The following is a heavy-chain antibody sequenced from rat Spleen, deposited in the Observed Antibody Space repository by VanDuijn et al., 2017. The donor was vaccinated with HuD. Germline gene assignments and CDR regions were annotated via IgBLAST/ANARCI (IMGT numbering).Heavy chain of an antibody. CDR3: VSHGARISRFAY. CDR2: ISPSGGST. V-gene: IGHV5-46*01. CDR1: GFTFSSFP. D-gene: IGHD2-7*01. Sequence: EVQLVESGGGLVQPGRSLKLSCAASGFTFSSFPMAWVRQAPKKGLEWVASISPSGGSTYYRDSVKGRFTISRDNAKSTLYLQMDSLRSEDTATYYCVSHGARISRFAYWGQGTLVTVSS. J-gene: IGHJ3*01.